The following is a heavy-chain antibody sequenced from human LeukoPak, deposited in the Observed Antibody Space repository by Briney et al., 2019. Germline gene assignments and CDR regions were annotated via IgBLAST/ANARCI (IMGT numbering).Heavy chain of an antibody. CDR1: GYTFTIYG. D-gene: IGHD6-13*01. CDR3: ARASEQQLEGPDYYGMDV. Sequence: GASVKVSCKTSGYTFTIYGISWVRQAPGQGLEWMGLISAYGNTNYAQNLQGRVTMTTDTSTSTAYMELSSLRSEDTAVYYCARASEQQLEGPDYYGMDVWGQGTTVTVSS. V-gene: IGHV1-18*01. CDR2: ISAYGNT. J-gene: IGHJ6*02.